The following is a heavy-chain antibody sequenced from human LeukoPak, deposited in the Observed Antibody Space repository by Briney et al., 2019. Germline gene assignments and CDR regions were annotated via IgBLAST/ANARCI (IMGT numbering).Heavy chain of an antibody. Sequence: GGSLRLSCAASGFTLSSYEMNWVRQTPGKGLEWVSSISTSSSYIYYADSLKGRFTISRDNAKNSLYLQMNSLRAEDTAVYYCARNLPGGYYYMDVWGKGTTVTVSS. CDR2: ISTSSSYI. V-gene: IGHV3-21*01. CDR3: ARNLPGGYYYMDV. J-gene: IGHJ6*03. D-gene: IGHD3-16*01. CDR1: GFTLSSYE.